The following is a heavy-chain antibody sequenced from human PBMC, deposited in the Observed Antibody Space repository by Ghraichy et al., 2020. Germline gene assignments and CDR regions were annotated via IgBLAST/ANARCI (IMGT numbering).Heavy chain of an antibody. V-gene: IGHV4-39*07. CDR1: GGSISSSSYY. Sequence: SETLSLTCTVSGGSISSSSYYWSWIRQPPGKGLEWIGSVYYTGSTHYNPSLKSRVTISADTSKKQFSLKLSSVTAADTAVYYCTGDLSRYDFWSGYYRADYYYYGMDFWGHGTTVTVSS. D-gene: IGHD3-3*01. CDR3: TGDLSRYDFWSGYYRADYYYYGMDF. J-gene: IGHJ6*02. CDR2: VYYTGST.